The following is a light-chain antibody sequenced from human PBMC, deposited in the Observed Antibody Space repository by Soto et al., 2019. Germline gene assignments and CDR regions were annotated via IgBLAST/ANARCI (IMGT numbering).Light chain of an antibody. CDR2: GAS. J-gene: IGKJ1*01. V-gene: IGKV3-15*01. Sequence: ESVLIQSPATLSLSPGERSTLSCMASKSVTSYLAWYQQKPCQAPRLLIYGASTRATGIPARFSGSGSGTEFTLTISSLQYEDFGVYYCQQYNNRHPWTFGQGTKVDI. CDR1: KSVTSY. CDR3: QQYNNRHPWT.